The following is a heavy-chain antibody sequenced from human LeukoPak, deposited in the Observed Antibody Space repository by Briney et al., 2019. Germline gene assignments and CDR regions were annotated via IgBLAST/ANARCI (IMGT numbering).Heavy chain of an antibody. CDR1: GGTFSSYA. CDR3: ARRNSNWNDASFDY. J-gene: IGHJ4*02. Sequence: ASVKVSCKASGGTFSSYAISWVRQAPGQGLEWMGRIIPILGIANYAQKIQGRVTITANKSTSTAYMELSSLRSEDTAVYYCARRNSNWNDASFDYWGQGTLVTVSS. CDR2: IIPILGIA. V-gene: IGHV1-69*04. D-gene: IGHD1-1*01.